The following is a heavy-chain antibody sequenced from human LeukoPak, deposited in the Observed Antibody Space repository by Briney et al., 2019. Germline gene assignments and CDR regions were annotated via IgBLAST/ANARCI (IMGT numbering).Heavy chain of an antibody. CDR1: GGTFSSYA. CDR2: IIPIFGTA. V-gene: IGHV1-69*13. D-gene: IGHD2-2*01. CDR3: ARDLDCSSTSCYDVY. J-gene: IGHJ4*02. Sequence: TVKVSCKASGGTFSSYAISWVRQAPGQGLEWMGGIIPIFGTANYAQKFQGRVTITADESTSTAYMELSSLRSEDTAVYYCARDLDCSSTSCYDVYWGQGTLVTVSS.